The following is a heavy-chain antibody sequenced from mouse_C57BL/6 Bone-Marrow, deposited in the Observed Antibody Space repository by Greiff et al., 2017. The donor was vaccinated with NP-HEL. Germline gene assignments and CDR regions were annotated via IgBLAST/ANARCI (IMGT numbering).Heavy chain of an antibody. J-gene: IGHJ4*01. CDR2: IHPNSGST. CDR3: ARWSYYSNYGAMDY. V-gene: IGHV1-64*01. Sequence: QVQLKQPGAELVKPGASVKLSCKASGYTFTSYWMHWVKQRPGQGLEWIGMIHPNSGSTNYNEKFKSKATLTVDKSSSTAYMQLSSLTYEDSAVYYGARWSYYSNYGAMDYWGQGTSVTVSS. D-gene: IGHD2-5*01. CDR1: GYTFTSYW.